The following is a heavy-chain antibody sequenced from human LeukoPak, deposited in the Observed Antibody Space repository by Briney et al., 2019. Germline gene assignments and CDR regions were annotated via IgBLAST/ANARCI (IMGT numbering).Heavy chain of an antibody. CDR1: GDSISSYY. Sequence: SETLSLTCTVPGDSISSYYWSWIRQPPGKGLEWIGYMYHSGSINYSPSLKSRVTISIDTSKNQFSLRLTSVTAADTAVYHCAATIKRDYGDTNLDYWGQGTLVTVSS. CDR2: MYHSGSI. V-gene: IGHV4-59*01. CDR3: AATIKRDYGDTNLDY. D-gene: IGHD4-17*01. J-gene: IGHJ4*02.